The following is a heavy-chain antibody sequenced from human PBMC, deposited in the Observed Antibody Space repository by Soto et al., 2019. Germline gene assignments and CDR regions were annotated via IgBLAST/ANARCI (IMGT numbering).Heavy chain of an antibody. CDR2: VSPGGRT. V-gene: IGHV4-34*02. CDR3: ARGDYGQYDAYNWFDP. D-gene: IGHD3-10*01. J-gene: IGHJ5*02. Sequence: QVRLQQWGAGLVRPSETLSLTCAVYGGSFNTYCWRWIRQPPGKGLEGIREVSPGGRTIYSPTLTRELSIAVAGSQNQFSLRLPAVPVAATAVYYCARGDYGQYDAYNWFDPWSQGNLV. CDR1: GGSFNTYC.